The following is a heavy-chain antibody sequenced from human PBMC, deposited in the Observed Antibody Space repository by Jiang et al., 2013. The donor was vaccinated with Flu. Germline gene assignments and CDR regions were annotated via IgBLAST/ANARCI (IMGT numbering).Heavy chain of an antibody. CDR3: ASLHTVSPAY. Sequence: SGAEVKKPGSSVKVSCKASGGTFSSYSISWVRQAPGQGLEWMGRSVPMLGMTNYAQMFQGRVTITADMSTSTAYMELRGLRSDDTAVYYCASLHTVSPAYWGQGMLVTVSS. D-gene: IGHD4-17*01. V-gene: IGHV1-69*04. CDR1: GGTFSSYS. J-gene: IGHJ4*02. CDR2: SVPMLGMT.